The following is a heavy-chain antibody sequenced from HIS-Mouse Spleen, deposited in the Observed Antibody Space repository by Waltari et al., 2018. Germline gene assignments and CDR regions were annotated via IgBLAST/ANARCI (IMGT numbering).Heavy chain of an antibody. Sequence: QVQLVQSGAEVKKPGASVKVSCKASGYTFTGYYMHWVRQAPGQGLEWMGWINPNRGGTNYAQKFQGRVTMTRDTSISTAYMELSRLRSDDTAVYYCARDRLGRGPGYYYYGMDVWGQGTTVTVSS. CDR3: ARDRLGRGPGYYYYGMDV. V-gene: IGHV1-2*02. D-gene: IGHD7-27*01. CDR2: INPNRGGT. J-gene: IGHJ6*02. CDR1: GYTFTGYY.